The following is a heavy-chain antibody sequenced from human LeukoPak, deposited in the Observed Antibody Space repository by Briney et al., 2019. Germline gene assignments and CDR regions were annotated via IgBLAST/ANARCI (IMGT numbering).Heavy chain of an antibody. J-gene: IGHJ4*02. D-gene: IGHD5-24*01. CDR3: ARSRDGYNFDY. CDR2: ISDDGSNK. CDR1: GVTFSTYG. Sequence: GGSLRLSCAASGVTFSTYGMHWVRQAPGKGLEWVAVISDDGSNKYYADSVKGRFTISRDNSKNTLYLQMNSLRAEDTAVYYCARSRDGYNFDYWGQGTLVTVSS. V-gene: IGHV3-30*03.